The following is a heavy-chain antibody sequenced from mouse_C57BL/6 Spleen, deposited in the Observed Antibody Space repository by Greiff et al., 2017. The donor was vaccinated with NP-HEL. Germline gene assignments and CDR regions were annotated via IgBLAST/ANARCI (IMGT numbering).Heavy chain of an antibody. CDR2: INPNYGTT. J-gene: IGHJ1*03. Sequence: VQLKESGPELVKPGASVKISCKASGYSFTDYNMNWVKQSNGKSLEWIGVINPNYGTTSYNQKFKGKATLTVDQSSCTAYMQLNSLTSEDSAVYYCARGVYGNYGYFEGWGTGATVTVSS. CDR3: ARGVYGNYGYFEG. CDR1: GYSFTDYN. V-gene: IGHV1-39*01. D-gene: IGHD2-1*01.